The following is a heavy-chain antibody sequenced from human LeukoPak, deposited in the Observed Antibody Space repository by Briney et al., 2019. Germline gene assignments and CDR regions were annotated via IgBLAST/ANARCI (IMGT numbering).Heavy chain of an antibody. D-gene: IGHD6-19*01. Sequence: GGSLRLSCAASGFTVSSNYMGWVRQAPGKGLEWVSVIYSGGRTYYAGSVKGRFTISRDNSRNTLYLQMNSLRAEDTAVYYCAKSPPRFGSGWYEKFEKVSYYFDYWGQGTLVTVSS. J-gene: IGHJ4*02. CDR3: AKSPPRFGSGWYEKFEKVSYYFDY. CDR2: IYSGGRT. V-gene: IGHV3-53*01. CDR1: GFTVSSNY.